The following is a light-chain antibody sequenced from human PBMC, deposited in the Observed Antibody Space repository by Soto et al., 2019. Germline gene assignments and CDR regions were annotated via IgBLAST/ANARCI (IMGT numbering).Light chain of an antibody. CDR1: SSDVGGYNY. V-gene: IGLV2-8*01. CDR2: EVS. Sequence: QSALTQPPSASGSPGQSVTISCSGTSSDVGGYNYVSWYQQYPGKAPKLMIYEVSKRPSGVPDRFSGSRSGNTASLTVSGLRAEDEADYYCSSYAGRNNYVFGTGTKSPS. J-gene: IGLJ1*01. CDR3: SSYAGRNNYV.